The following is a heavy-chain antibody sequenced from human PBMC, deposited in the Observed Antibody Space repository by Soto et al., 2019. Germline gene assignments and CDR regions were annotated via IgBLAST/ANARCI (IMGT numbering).Heavy chain of an antibody. CDR2: IYYSGST. CDR1: GGSISSSSDY. CDR3: ILGYYDSSGSPLGFDP. V-gene: IGHV4-39*01. D-gene: IGHD3-22*01. Sequence: QMQLQESGPGLVKPSETLSLTCTFSGGSISSSSDYWGWIRQTPGKGLEWIGSIYYSGSTYYNPSLKSRVTISVDTSKNQFSLKLSSVTAADTAVYYCILGYYDSSGSPLGFDPWGQGTLVTVSS. J-gene: IGHJ5*02.